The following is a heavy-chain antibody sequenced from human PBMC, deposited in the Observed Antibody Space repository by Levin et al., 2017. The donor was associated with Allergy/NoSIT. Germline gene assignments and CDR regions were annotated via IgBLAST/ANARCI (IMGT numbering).Heavy chain of an antibody. CDR2: IYPDGST. CDR3: ARVGEDSGCFDC. D-gene: IGHD3-16*01. J-gene: IGHJ4*02. Sequence: SETLSLTCAVSGGSIRTRNWWRWVRQSPGRGLDYIGEIYPDGSTSFTPSLESRVSMSVDTSKNQFSLNLRSLTAADTAVYFCARVGEDSGCFDCWGQGTLVTVSS. V-gene: IGHV4-4*02. CDR1: GGSIRTRNW.